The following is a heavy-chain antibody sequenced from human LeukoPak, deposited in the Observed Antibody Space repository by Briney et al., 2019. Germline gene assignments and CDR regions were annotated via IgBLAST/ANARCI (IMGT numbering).Heavy chain of an antibody. D-gene: IGHD2-15*01. V-gene: IGHV3-43*01. Sequence: GGSLRLSCAASRFTFDDYTMHWVRQGPGKGLEWVSLISWDGGSTYYADSVKGRFTISRDNSKNSLYLQMNSLRTEDTALYYCVKALGYCSGGSCYFDYWGQGTLVTVSS. J-gene: IGHJ4*02. CDR1: RFTFDDYT. CDR2: ISWDGGST. CDR3: VKALGYCSGGSCYFDY.